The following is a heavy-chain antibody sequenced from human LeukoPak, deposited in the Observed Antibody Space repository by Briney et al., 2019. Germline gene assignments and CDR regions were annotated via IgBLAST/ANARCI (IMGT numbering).Heavy chain of an antibody. CDR2: INHSGST. CDR3: ARLYTSFRAFDI. CDR1: GGSFSGYY. J-gene: IGHJ3*02. Sequence: SSETLSLTCAVYGGSFSGYYWSWIRQPPGKGLEWIGEINHSGSTNYNPSLKSRVTISVDKSKNQFSLKLSSVAAADTAVYYCARLYTSFRAFDIWGQGTMVTVSS. V-gene: IGHV4-34*01. D-gene: IGHD6-6*01.